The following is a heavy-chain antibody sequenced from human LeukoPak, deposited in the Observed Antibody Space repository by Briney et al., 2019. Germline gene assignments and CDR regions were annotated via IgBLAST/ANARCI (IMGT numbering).Heavy chain of an antibody. CDR3: ARLGYSTGWYNY. CDR2: IHTSWST. CDR1: GGSISSYY. J-gene: IGHJ4*02. D-gene: IGHD6-13*01. V-gene: IGHV4-4*07. Sequence: KPSETLSLTCAVSGGSISSYYWSWIRQPAGKGLEWIGRIHTSWSTNYNPSLKSRVTMSVDTSKNQFSLKLSSVTAADTAVYYCARLGYSTGWYNYWGPGTLVTVSP.